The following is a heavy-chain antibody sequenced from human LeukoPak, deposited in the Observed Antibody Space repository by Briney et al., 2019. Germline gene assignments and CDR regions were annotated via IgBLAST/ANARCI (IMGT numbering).Heavy chain of an antibody. CDR3: AREMGLNIVATFGY. Sequence: PGRSLRLSCAASGFTFRNYGMHWVRPAPGKGLEWVALIWYDGSNKYYADSVKGRFTISRDNSKNTLYLQMNSLRAEDTAVYYCAREMGLNIVATFGYWGQGTLVTVSS. CDR1: GFTFRNYG. J-gene: IGHJ4*02. CDR2: IWYDGSNK. D-gene: IGHD5-12*01. V-gene: IGHV3-33*01.